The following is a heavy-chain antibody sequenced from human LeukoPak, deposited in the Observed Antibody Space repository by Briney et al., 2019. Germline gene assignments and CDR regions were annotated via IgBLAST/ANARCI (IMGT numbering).Heavy chain of an antibody. Sequence: GGSLRLSCAASGFTFDKFAMTWVRQAPGNGLEWVSVISSSGHTTYFADSVKGRFTISRDNSKNTLYLQMDSLRPDDTALYYCARATPALDYWAQGTLVTVSS. CDR1: GFTFDKFA. CDR2: ISSSGHTT. CDR3: ARATPALDY. J-gene: IGHJ4*02. V-gene: IGHV3-23*01. D-gene: IGHD2-15*01.